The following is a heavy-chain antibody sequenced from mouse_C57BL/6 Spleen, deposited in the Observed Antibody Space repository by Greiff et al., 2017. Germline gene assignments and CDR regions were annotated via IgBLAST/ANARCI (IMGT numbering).Heavy chain of an antibody. CDR2: ISDGGSYT. D-gene: IGHD2-1*01. CDR1: GFTFSSYA. Sequence: DVKLVESGGGLVKPGGSLKLSCAASGFTFSSYAMSWVRQTPEKRLEWVATISDGGSYTYYPDNVKGRFTISRDNAKNNLYLQMSHLKSEDTAMYYCARGGGSYGNYVGFAYWGQGTLVTVSA. CDR3: ARGGGSYGNYVGFAY. J-gene: IGHJ3*01. V-gene: IGHV5-4*03.